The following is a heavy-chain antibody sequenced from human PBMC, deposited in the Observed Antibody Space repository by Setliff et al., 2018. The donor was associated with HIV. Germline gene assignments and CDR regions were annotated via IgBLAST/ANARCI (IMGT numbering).Heavy chain of an antibody. D-gene: IGHD6-19*01. CDR3: ARATTRSYNSV. CDR2: IIPIVGRV. V-gene: IGHV1-69*10. CDR1: GGTISSYT. Sequence: GASVKVSCKASGGTISSYTVSWVRQAPGQGLEWMGGIIPIVGRVNYAQKFGARLTITADTSTNTAYMELSNLGSEDTAIYYCARATTRSYNSVWGQGTLVTVSS. J-gene: IGHJ4*02.